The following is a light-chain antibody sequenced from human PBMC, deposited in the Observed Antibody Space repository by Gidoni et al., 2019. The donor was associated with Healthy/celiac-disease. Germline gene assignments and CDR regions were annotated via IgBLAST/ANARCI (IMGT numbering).Light chain of an antibody. J-gene: IGLJ2*01. V-gene: IGLV2-23*02. Sequence: SALTQPASAPGPPGPPITISCTGTSSDVGSYNLVSWYHQHPGKATKVMIYEVSKRPSGIASRFAGSKSANTASLTSSGRQAEDEADYCGGSDAGSNNVVFGGGTKLTVL. CDR3: GSDAGSNNVV. CDR1: SSDVGSYNL. CDR2: EVS.